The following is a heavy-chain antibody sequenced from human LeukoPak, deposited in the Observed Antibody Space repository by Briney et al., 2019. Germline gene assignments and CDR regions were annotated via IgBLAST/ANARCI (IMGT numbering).Heavy chain of an antibody. CDR2: IKPDGSEK. CDR3: ARDGCTSTSCYTRGDV. Sequence: GGSLRLSCAAAGITFSSNWMSWVRQAPGKGLEWVANIKPDGSEKYYVDSVKARFTISRDNAKNSLYLQMNSLRAEDSAVYYCARDGCTSTSCYTRGDVWGKGTMVTVSS. J-gene: IGHJ6*03. D-gene: IGHD2-2*02. V-gene: IGHV3-7*01. CDR1: GITFSSNW.